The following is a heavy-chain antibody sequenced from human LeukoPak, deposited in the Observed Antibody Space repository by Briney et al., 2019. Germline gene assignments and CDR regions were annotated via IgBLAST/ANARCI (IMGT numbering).Heavy chain of an antibody. CDR1: GGSISSSSYY. D-gene: IGHD6-13*01. CDR3: ARRGIAAAGTSDGYFQH. Sequence: SETLSLTCTVSGGSISSSSYYWGWIRQPPGKGLEWIGSIYYSGSTYYNPSLKSRVTISVDTSKNQFSLKLSSVTAADTAVYYCARRGIAAAGTSDGYFQHWGQGTLVTVSS. V-gene: IGHV4-39*01. CDR2: IYYSGST. J-gene: IGHJ1*01.